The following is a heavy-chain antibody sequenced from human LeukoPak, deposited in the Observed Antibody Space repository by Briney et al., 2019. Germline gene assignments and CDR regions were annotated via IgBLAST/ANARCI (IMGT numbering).Heavy chain of an antibody. V-gene: IGHV1-2*02. CDR1: GYTFTGYY. Sequence: PVASVKVSCKASGYTFTGYYMHWVRQSPGQGLEWMGWINPNSGGTNYAQKFQGRVAMTRDTSISTAYMELSRLRSDDTAVYYCARGSNDILTGSITQRGAFDIWGQGTMVTVSS. CDR3: ARGSNDILTGSITQRGAFDI. D-gene: IGHD3-9*01. J-gene: IGHJ3*02. CDR2: INPNSGGT.